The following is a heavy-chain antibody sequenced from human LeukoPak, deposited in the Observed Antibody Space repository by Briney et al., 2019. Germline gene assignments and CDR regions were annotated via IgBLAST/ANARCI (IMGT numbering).Heavy chain of an antibody. CDR3: ARDRGGSYSAIDY. CDR1: GFTFSSYA. D-gene: IGHD1-26*01. J-gene: IGHJ4*02. V-gene: IGHV3-23*01. Sequence: GGSLRLSCAASGFTFSSYAMSWVRQAPGKGLEWVSAISGSGGSTYYADSVKGRSTISRDNSKNTLYLQMNSLRAEDTAVYYCARDRGGSYSAIDYWGQGTLVTVSS. CDR2: ISGSGGST.